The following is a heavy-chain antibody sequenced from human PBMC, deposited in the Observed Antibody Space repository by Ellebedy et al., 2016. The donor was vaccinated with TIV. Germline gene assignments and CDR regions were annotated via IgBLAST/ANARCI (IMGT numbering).Heavy chain of an antibody. D-gene: IGHD4-23*01. V-gene: IGHV4-4*07. CDR3: ARDTEATTGGRDYNYYGMDV. CDR1: GGSIVSYF. Sequence: PSETLSLTCTVSGGSIVSYFWSWIRQPAGKGLEWIGYLSSNGATIYNPSLKSRVTMSLDTSKNQFSLQLGSVTAADTAVYYCARDTEATTGGRDYNYYGMDVWGQGTTVTVSS. J-gene: IGHJ6*02. CDR2: LSSNGAT.